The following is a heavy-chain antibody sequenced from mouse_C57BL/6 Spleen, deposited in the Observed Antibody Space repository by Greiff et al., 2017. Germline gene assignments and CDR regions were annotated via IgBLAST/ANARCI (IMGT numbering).Heavy chain of an antibody. D-gene: IGHD2-3*01. V-gene: IGHV1-81*01. Sequence: KQSGAELARPGASVKLSCKASGYTFTSYGISWVKQRTGQGLEWIGEIYPRSGNTYYNEKFKGKATLTADKSSSTAYMELRSLTSEDSAVYFCARRDGYYDAMDYWGQGTSVTVSS. CDR2: IYPRSGNT. CDR3: ARRDGYYDAMDY. J-gene: IGHJ4*01. CDR1: GYTFTSYG.